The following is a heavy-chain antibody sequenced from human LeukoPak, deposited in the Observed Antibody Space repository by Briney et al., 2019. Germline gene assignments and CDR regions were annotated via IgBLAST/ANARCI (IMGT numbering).Heavy chain of an antibody. CDR3: ERSTGYFDL. J-gene: IGHJ2*01. V-gene: IGHV6-1*01. CDR1: GDSVSSKSAA. Sequence: SQTLSLTCAISGDSVSSKSAAWNWIRQSPSRGLEWLRWTYYRTKWKNDYAVSVKGRITIRRDTSKDEFSLQLNSVSPEDTAVYYCERSTGYFDLWGRGTLVTVSS. CDR2: TYYRTKWKN.